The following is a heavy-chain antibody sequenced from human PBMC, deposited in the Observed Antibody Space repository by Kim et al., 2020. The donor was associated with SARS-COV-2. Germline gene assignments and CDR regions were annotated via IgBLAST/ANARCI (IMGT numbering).Heavy chain of an antibody. J-gene: IGHJ5*02. CDR1: GGSFSGYY. V-gene: IGHV4-34*01. CDR2: INHSGST. CDR3: ARGVRERGRYYGSGSYYKA. Sequence: SETLSLTCAVYGGSFSGYYWSWIRQPPGKGLEWIGEINHSGSTNYNPSLKSRVTISVDTSKNQFSLKLSSVTAADTAVYYCARGVRERGRYYGSGSYYKAWGQGTLVTVSS. D-gene: IGHD3-10*01.